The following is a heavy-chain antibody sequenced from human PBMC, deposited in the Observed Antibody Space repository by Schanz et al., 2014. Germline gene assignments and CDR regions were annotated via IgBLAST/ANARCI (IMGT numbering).Heavy chain of an antibody. D-gene: IGHD2-15*01. CDR2: IIPILGIA. J-gene: IGHJ3*02. Sequence: QVQLVQSEAEVKKPGSSVKVSCKASGGTFSSYTISWVRQAPGQGLEWMGRIIPILGIANYAQNFQGRVTITADKSTSTAYMELTSLRSDDTAVYYCARGGGPEDVFDIWGQGTMVTVSS. V-gene: IGHV1-69*02. CDR3: ARGGGPEDVFDI. CDR1: GGTFSSYT.